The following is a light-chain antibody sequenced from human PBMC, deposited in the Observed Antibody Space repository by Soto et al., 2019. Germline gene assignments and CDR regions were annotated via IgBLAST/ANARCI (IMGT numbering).Light chain of an antibody. CDR1: QSVDSSY. J-gene: IGKJ1*01. Sequence: EIVLTESPGTLSLSPGERASLSFVASQSVDSSYLAWYHQRPGQAPRLLIYGASSRATGIPDRFSGSGSGTEFTLTISRLEPEDFAVYYCQQYGSSPWTFGQGTKVDI. CDR3: QQYGSSPWT. CDR2: GAS. V-gene: IGKV3-20*01.